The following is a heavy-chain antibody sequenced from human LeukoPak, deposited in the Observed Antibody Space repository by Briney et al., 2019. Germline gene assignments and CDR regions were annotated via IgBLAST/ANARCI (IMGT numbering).Heavy chain of an antibody. CDR2: IIPIFGTA. D-gene: IGHD2-2*01. CDR3: ARAVVVPAAGAFDI. Sequence: GSSVKVSCKASGGTFSSYAISWVRQAPGQGLEWMGGIIPIFGTANYAQKFQGRVTITTDESTSTAYMELSSLRSEDTAVYYCARAVVVPAAGAFDIWGQGTMVTVSS. CDR1: GGTFSSYA. J-gene: IGHJ3*02. V-gene: IGHV1-69*05.